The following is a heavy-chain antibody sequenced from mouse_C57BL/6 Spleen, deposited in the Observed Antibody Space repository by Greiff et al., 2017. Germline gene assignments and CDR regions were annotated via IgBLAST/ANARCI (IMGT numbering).Heavy chain of an antibody. Sequence: DVMLVESGGGLVQPKGSLKLSCAASGFSFNTYAMNWVRQAPGKGLEWVARIRSKSNNYATYYADSVKDRFTISRDDSESMLYLQMNNLKTEDTAMYYSVRLTTVVATDAMDYWGQGTSVTVSS. CDR2: IRSKSNNYAT. D-gene: IGHD1-1*01. V-gene: IGHV10-1*01. CDR3: VRLTTVVATDAMDY. J-gene: IGHJ4*01. CDR1: GFSFNTYA.